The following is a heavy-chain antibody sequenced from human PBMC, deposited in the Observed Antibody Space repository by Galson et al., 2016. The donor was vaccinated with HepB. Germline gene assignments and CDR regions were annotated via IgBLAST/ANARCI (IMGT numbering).Heavy chain of an antibody. CDR1: GFTFSDYT. D-gene: IGHD1-26*01. CDR3: ARPPRGSHGKFGFDH. Sequence: SLRLSCAGSGFTFSDYTLNWVRQAPGKGLEWVSSITSSRTTYYADPVNGRFTIPRDTLLYLQMTGLRDEDTAVYYCARPPRGSHGKFGFDHWGQGTLVTVSS. V-gene: IGHV3-69-1*02. J-gene: IGHJ4*02. CDR2: ITSSRTT.